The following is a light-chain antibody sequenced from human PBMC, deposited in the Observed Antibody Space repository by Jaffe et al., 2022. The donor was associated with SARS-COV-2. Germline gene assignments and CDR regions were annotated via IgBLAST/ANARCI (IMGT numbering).Light chain of an antibody. Sequence: QAVLTQPPSVSGAPWQRVTISCSGSSSNIGQNSVNWYQQLPGKAPKLLIFYDNLLPSGVSDRFSGSKSGTSGSLAIRGLQSEDEANYYCAVWDDSVSGLVFGGGTKLTVL. J-gene: IGLJ2*01. V-gene: IGLV1-36*01. CDR1: SSNIGQNS. CDR3: AVWDDSVSGLV. CDR2: YDN.